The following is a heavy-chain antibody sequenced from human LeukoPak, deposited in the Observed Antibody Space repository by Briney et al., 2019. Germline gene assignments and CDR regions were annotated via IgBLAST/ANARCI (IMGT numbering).Heavy chain of an antibody. V-gene: IGHV3-30*04. Sequence: GGSLRLSCAASGFTFSSYAMHWVRQAPGKGLEWVAVISYDGSNKYYADSVKGRFTISRDNSMNTLYLQMNSLRAEDTAVYYCAREIRERYFDWLTGFYWGQGTLVTVSS. D-gene: IGHD3-9*01. J-gene: IGHJ4*02. CDR3: AREIRERYFDWLTGFY. CDR2: ISYDGSNK. CDR1: GFTFSSYA.